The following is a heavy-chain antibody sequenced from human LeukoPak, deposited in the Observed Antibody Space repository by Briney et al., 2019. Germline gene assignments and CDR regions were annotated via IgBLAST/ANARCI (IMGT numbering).Heavy chain of an antibody. D-gene: IGHD3-16*01. CDR2: IKADGSDK. CDR1: GFTFSSYW. V-gene: IGHV3-7*01. J-gene: IGHJ4*02. Sequence: GGSLRLSCAASGFTFSSYWMTWVRQAPGRGLEWVATIKADGSDKYYVNSVKGRFTISRDNAKNSLSLQVDSLRAEDTAVYYCARGGLWGGNYWGQGTLVTVSS. CDR3: ARGGLWGGNY.